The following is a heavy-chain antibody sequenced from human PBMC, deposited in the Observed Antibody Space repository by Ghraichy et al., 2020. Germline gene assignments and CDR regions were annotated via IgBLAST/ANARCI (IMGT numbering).Heavy chain of an antibody. J-gene: IGHJ4*02. D-gene: IGHD3-22*01. CDR1: GGSFSGYY. CDR2: INHSGST. Sequence: SETLSLTCAVYGGSFSGYYWSWIRQPPGKGLAWIGEINHSGSTNYNPSLKSRVTISVDTSKNQFSLKLSSVTAADTAVYYCARGRGRYYDSSGLNYWGQGTLVTVSS. V-gene: IGHV4-34*01. CDR3: ARGRGRYYDSSGLNY.